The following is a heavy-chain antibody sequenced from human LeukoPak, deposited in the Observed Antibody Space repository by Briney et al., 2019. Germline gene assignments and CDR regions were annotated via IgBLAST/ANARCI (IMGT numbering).Heavy chain of an antibody. J-gene: IGHJ4*02. CDR1: GGSFSGYY. D-gene: IGHD1-26*01. CDR2: INHSGST. Sequence: SETLSLTCAVYGGSFSGYYWSWIRQPPGKGLEWIGEINHSGSTNYNPSLKSRVTISVDTSKNQFSLKLSSVTAADTAVYYCARPGPYSGSHYYFDYWGQGTLVTVSS. CDR3: ARPGPYSGSHYYFDY. V-gene: IGHV4-34*01.